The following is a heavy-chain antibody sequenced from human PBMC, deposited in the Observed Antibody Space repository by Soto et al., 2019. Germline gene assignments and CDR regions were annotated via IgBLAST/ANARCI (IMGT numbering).Heavy chain of an antibody. CDR1: GFTFSNAW. V-gene: IGHV3-15*01. D-gene: IGHD3-22*01. CDR2: IKSKSAGGTT. Sequence: EVQLVESGGGLVKPGGSVRLSCAASGFTFSNAWMAGFGQAPGRGREGVGRIKSKSAGGTTEYDAPVKDRFTISRDDSKNTLYLQMNSLKIEDTAVYYCARGHRSSGKIFDSWGQGTLVTVSS. CDR3: ARGHRSSGKIFDS. J-gene: IGHJ4*02.